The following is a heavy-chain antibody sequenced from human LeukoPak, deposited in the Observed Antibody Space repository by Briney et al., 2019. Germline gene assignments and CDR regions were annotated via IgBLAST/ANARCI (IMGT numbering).Heavy chain of an antibody. Sequence: PGGSLRLPCAASGFTISNKYMSWVRQAPGKGLEWVSTIYSGGDTYYADSVKGRFTISRDNSKNTLYLQMNSLRAGDTAVYYCARDPRITGTTPWGQGTLVTVSS. D-gene: IGHD1-7*01. V-gene: IGHV3-53*01. CDR2: IYSGGDT. J-gene: IGHJ5*02. CDR1: GFTISNKY. CDR3: ARDPRITGTTP.